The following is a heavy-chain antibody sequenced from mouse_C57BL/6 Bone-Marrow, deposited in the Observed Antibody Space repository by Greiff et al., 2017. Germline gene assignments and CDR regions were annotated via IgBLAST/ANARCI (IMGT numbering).Heavy chain of an antibody. CDR1: GFTFSDYG. V-gene: IGHV5-17*01. CDR3: SMRDYGSMDWYFDV. CDR2: ISSGSSNI. D-gene: IGHD1-1*01. J-gene: IGHJ1*03. Sequence: EVMLVEPGGGLVKPGGSLKLSCAASGFTFSDYGMNWVRQAPEKGLEWVAYISSGSSNIYYADTVKGRFTISRDNAKNTLFMQMTSLRSEYTSMYYCSMRDYGSMDWYFDVWGTGTTVTVSS.